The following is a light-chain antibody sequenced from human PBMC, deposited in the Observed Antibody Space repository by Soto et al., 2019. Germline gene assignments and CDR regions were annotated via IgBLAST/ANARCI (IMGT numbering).Light chain of an antibody. CDR1: QSVSSNY. CDR2: GAS. V-gene: IGKV3-20*01. CDR3: QQYVTSPA. Sequence: EIGLTQSQGTLPLSPGERATLSCRASQSVSSNYLAWYQQKPGQDPRLLIYGASRRATGIPDRFSGSGSGTDFTLTISRLEPEYFAVYYCQQYVTSPAFGQGTKVEIK. J-gene: IGKJ1*01.